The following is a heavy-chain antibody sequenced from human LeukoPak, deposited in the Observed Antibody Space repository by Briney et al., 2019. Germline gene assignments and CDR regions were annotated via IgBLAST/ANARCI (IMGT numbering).Heavy chain of an antibody. Sequence: ASVKVSCKASGYTFTSYGISWARQAPGQGLEWMGWISAYNGNTNYAQKLQGRVTMTTDTSTSTAYMELRSLRSDDTAVYYCARIRFLEWLLSDWGQGTLVTVSS. CDR2: ISAYNGNT. J-gene: IGHJ4*02. CDR1: GYTFTSYG. D-gene: IGHD3-3*01. CDR3: ARIRFLEWLLSD. V-gene: IGHV1-18*01.